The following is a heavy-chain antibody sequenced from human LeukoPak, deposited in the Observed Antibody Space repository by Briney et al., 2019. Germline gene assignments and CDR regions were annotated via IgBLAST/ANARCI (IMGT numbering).Heavy chain of an antibody. CDR3: TTGYPLIVGATSGVY. V-gene: IGHV3-15*01. D-gene: IGHD1-26*01. Sequence: GGSLRLSCAASGFTFSNAWMSWVRQPPGKGLEWVGRIKSRSDGGTTDYAAPEKGTFTISRDDSKNTLYLQMNSLETKDTAVYYCTTGYPLIVGATSGVYWGQGTLVTVSS. CDR1: GFTFSNAW. J-gene: IGHJ4*02. CDR2: IKSRSDGGTT.